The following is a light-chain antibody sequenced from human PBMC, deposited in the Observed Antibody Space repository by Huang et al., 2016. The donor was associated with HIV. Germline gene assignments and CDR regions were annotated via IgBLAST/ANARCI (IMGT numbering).Light chain of an antibody. CDR2: GAS. Sequence: DIQMTQSTSSLSASVGDKVIITCRAIQIITTYLHWFQQKPGKAPKLLIFGASTLQSGVPSRFSGTGSGTDFNLTVTNLQPEDCATYYCQQTYGAPWTFGQGTKVEV. V-gene: IGKV1-39*01. CDR1: QIITTY. J-gene: IGKJ1*01. CDR3: QQTYGAPWT.